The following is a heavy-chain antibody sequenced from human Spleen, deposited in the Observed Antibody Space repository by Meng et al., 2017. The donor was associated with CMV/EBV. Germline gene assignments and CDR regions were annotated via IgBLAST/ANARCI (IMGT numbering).Heavy chain of an antibody. CDR2: INPNTGGT. CDR3: ARGGVARRPLRA. V-gene: IGHV1-2*02. D-gene: IGHD2-15*01. J-gene: IGHJ4*02. Sequence: CTASGSTFTGYYLHWVRQAPGQGLEWMGWINPNTGGTNYAQKFQGRVTMTRDTSIITAYMDLTGLTSDDTAVYYCARGGVARRPLRAWGRGTLVTVSS. CDR1: GSTFTGYY.